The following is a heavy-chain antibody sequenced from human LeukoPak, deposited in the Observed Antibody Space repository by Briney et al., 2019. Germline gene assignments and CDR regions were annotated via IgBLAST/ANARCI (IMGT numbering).Heavy chain of an antibody. J-gene: IGHJ4*02. D-gene: IGHD1-26*01. V-gene: IGHV3-23*01. CDR3: TTWVGAHFDF. CDR2: IDGPTFRT. Sequence: GESLRLSCAASGFTFSNYAMHWVRQAPGKGLEWVSTIDGPTFRTHYADSVVGRFTISRDNSKNTLYLQMSSLRADDTAVYFCTTWVGAHFDFWGQGTLVTVSS. CDR1: GFTFSNYA.